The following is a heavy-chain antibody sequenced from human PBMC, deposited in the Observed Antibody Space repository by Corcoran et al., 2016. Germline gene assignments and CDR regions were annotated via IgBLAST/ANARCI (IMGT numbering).Heavy chain of an antibody. CDR3: VGGGLVASSRGWFDP. Sequence: QVQLQQSGPGLVKPSQTLSLTCAISGDSVSSNIAGWNWIRQSPSRGLEWLGRTYYRSKWYIDYAVSVKGRISINVETSKNQFSLQLNSVIPEDSAVYYCVGGGLVASSRGWFDPWGQGTLVTVSS. V-gene: IGHV6-1*01. CDR2: TYYRSKWYI. D-gene: IGHD5-12*01. J-gene: IGHJ5*02. CDR1: GDSVSSNIAG.